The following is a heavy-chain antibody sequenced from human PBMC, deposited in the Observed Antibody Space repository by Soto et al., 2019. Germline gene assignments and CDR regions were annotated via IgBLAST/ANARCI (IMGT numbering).Heavy chain of an antibody. CDR2: IYYSGST. J-gene: IGHJ6*02. D-gene: IGHD6-19*01. Sequence: QVQLQESGPGLVKPSETLSLTCTVSGGPVSSGSYYWSWIRQPPGKGLEWIGYIYYSGSTNYNPSRKSRVXXXVXXSKNQCSLKLSSVTAADTAVYYCARGIEGWYQGRYYYGMDVWGQGTTVTVSS. V-gene: IGHV4-61*01. CDR1: GGPVSSGSYY. CDR3: ARGIEGWYQGRYYYGMDV.